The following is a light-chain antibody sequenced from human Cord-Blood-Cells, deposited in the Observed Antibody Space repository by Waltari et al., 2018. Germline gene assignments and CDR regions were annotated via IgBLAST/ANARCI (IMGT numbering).Light chain of an antibody. J-gene: IGKJ5*01. CDR3: QQSYSTPIT. CDR1: QSISSY. CDR2: AAS. Sequence: DIQMTQSPSSLSASVGDRVTITYRASQSISSYLNWYQQKPGKAPKLLIYAASSLQSGVPSRFSGSGSGTDFTLTISSLQPEDFATYYCQQSYSTPITFGQGTRQEIK. V-gene: IGKV1-39*01.